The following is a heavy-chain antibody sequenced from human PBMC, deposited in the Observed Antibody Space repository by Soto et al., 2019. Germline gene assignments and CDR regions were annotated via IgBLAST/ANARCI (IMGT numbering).Heavy chain of an antibody. V-gene: IGHV3-23*01. D-gene: IGHD3-16*01. J-gene: IGHJ4*02. Sequence: GGSLRLSCVASGINLINHAMTWVRQAPGKGLEWASTVSETGTVTYYADSVKGRFTISRDNSRNTLYLQLNNLRAEDTAVYYCVTGSSGTRGEDFWGPGALVTVSS. CDR3: VTGSSGTRGEDF. CDR2: VSETGTVT. CDR1: GINLINHA.